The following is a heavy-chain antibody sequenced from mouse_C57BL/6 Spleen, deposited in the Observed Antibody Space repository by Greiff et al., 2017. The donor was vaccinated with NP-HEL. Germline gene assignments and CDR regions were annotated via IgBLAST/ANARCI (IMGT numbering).Heavy chain of an antibody. Sequence: EVQLVESGPGLAKPSQTLSLRTCSVTGYSITSDYWNWIRKFPGNKLEYMGYISYSGSTYYNPSLKRRISITRDTSKNQYYLQSNSVATEDTATYYCARLIDEGDYGIVWYFDVWGTGTTVTVSS. CDR1: GYSITSDY. V-gene: IGHV3-8*01. CDR2: ISYSGST. J-gene: IGHJ1*03. CDR3: ARLIDEGDYGIVWYFDV. D-gene: IGHD2-13*01.